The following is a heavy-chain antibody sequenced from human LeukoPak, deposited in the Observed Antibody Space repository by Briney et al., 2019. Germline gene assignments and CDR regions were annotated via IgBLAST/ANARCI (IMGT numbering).Heavy chain of an antibody. V-gene: IGHV4-59*08. CDR3: ARLVPTYYYYYGMDV. CDR2: MYSGGTT. Sequence: SETLSLTCTVSDGSINGYYWSWIRQPPGKGLDWIGYMYSGGTTNYSPSLKSRVTISVDTSKNQFSLKLSSVTAADTAVYYCARLVPTYYYYYGMDVWGQGTTVTVSS. D-gene: IGHD2-2*01. CDR1: DGSINGYY. J-gene: IGHJ6*02.